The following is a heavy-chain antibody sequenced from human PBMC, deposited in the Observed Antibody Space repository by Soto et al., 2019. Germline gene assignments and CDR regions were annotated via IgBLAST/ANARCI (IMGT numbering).Heavy chain of an antibody. CDR1: GFTFDDYA. CDR3: AKDLGRFLEWVRDPYSHYNGMDV. J-gene: IGHJ6*02. D-gene: IGHD3-3*01. V-gene: IGHV3-9*01. Sequence: GGSLSLSCAASGFTFDDYAMHWVRQVPGKGLEWVSGISWNSGSIGYADSVKGRFTISRDNAKNSLYLQMNSLRAEDTALYYCAKDLGRFLEWVRDPYSHYNGMDVWGQGTTVTVSS. CDR2: ISWNSGSI.